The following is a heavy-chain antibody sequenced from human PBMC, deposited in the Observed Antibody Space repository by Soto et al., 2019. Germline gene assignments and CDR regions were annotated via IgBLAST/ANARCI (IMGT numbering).Heavy chain of an antibody. CDR1: GFSLSTSGVG. V-gene: IGHV2-5*02. D-gene: IGHD4-17*01. J-gene: IGHJ5*02. Sequence: QITLKESGPTLVKPTQPLTLTCTFSGFSLSTSGVGVGWIRQPPGKALEWLALIYWDDDKRYSPSLKSRLTITKDTSKNQVVLTMTNMDPVDTATYYCAHKAGHTVTTCWFDPWGQGTLVTVSS. CDR3: AHKAGHTVTTCWFDP. CDR2: IYWDDDK.